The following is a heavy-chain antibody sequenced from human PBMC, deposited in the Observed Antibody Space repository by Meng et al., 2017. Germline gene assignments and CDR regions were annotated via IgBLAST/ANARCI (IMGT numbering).Heavy chain of an antibody. CDR2: IIPIFGTA. CDR1: GGTFSSYA. J-gene: IGHJ5*02. Sequence: QGQLGESGAALMKPGSSGKVSCKASGGTFSSYAISWVRQAPGQGLEWMGGIIPIFGTANYAQKFQGRVTITADESTSTAYMELSSLRSEDTAVYYCARDESYIAVAGPNGFDPWGQGTLVTVSS. CDR3: ARDESYIAVAGPNGFDP. D-gene: IGHD6-19*01. V-gene: IGHV1-69*01.